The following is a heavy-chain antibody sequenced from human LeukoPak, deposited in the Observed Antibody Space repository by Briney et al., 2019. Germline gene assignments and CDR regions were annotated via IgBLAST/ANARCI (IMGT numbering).Heavy chain of an antibody. CDR1: GFGFSVFA. V-gene: IGHV3-33*05. CDR3: AKVAISSTWNYYYYGMDV. J-gene: IGHJ6*02. CDR2: ILYHGSNK. Sequence: GSSVRLSCAASGFGFSVFAIHWVRQAPGKGLEWVGAILYHGSNKYYADSVKGRFTISRDNSKNTLFLQMTTLRGEDTGVYYCAKVAISSTWNYYYYGMDVWGRGTTATVSS. D-gene: IGHD6-13*01.